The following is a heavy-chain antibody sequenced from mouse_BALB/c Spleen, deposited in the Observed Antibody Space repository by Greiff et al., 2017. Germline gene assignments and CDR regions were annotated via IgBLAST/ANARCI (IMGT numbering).Heavy chain of an antibody. D-gene: IGHD1-2*01. CDR1: GFTFSSYA. Sequence: EVQGVESGGGLVKPGGSLKLSCAASGFTFSSYAMSWVRQSPEKRLEWVAEISSGGSYTYYPDTVTGRFTISRDNAKNTLYMEMSSLRSEDTAMYYCAREWRLRAMDYWGQGTSVTVSS. CDR3: AREWRLRAMDY. CDR2: ISSGGSYT. V-gene: IGHV5-9-4*01. J-gene: IGHJ4*01.